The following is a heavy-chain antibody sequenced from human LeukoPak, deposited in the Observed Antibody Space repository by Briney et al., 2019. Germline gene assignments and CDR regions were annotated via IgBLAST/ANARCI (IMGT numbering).Heavy chain of an antibody. CDR3: ARDRDTVYGMDV. Sequence: SETLSLTCTVSGGSISSYYWSWIRQPPGKGLEWIGYIYYSGSTNYNPSLKSRVTLSVDTSKNQFSLKLSSVTAADTAVYYCARDRDTVYGMDVWGQGTTVTVSS. J-gene: IGHJ6*02. D-gene: IGHD5-24*01. CDR1: GGSISSYY. V-gene: IGHV4-59*01. CDR2: IYYSGST.